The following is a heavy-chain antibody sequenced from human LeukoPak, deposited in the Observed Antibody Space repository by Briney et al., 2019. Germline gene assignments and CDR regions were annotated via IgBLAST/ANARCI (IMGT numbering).Heavy chain of an antibody. J-gene: IGHJ4*02. CDR2: IYYSGST. Sequence: PSETLSLTCAVSGYSISSGYYWSWIRQPPGKGLEWIGYIYYSGSTYYNPSLKSRVTISVDTSKNQFSLKLSSVTAADTAVYYWARTVSTIFDYWGQGTLVTVSS. D-gene: IGHD2-2*01. V-gene: IGHV4-30-4*08. CDR3: ARTVSTIFDY. CDR1: GYSISSGYY.